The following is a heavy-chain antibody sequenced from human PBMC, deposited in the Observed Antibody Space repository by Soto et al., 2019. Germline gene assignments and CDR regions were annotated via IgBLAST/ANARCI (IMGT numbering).Heavy chain of an antibody. CDR3: AKTEHSSGWYYFDY. J-gene: IGHJ4*02. Sequence: PGGSLRLSCAASGFTFSSYGMHWVRQAPGKGLEWVAVISYDGSNKYYADSVKGRFTISRDNSKNTLYLQMNSLGAEDTAVYYCAKTEHSSGWYYFDYWGQGTLVTVS. CDR1: GFTFSSYG. CDR2: ISYDGSNK. D-gene: IGHD6-19*01. V-gene: IGHV3-30*18.